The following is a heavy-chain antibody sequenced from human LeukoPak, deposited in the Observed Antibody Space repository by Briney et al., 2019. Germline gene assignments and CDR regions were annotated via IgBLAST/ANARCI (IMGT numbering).Heavy chain of an antibody. D-gene: IGHD2/OR15-2a*01. CDR3: TTFYHEYSPY. CDR2: IKSNADGGTP. Sequence: GGSLRLSCAASGFSFMNAWMIWVRQAPGKGLEWVGRIKSNADGGTPDYAAPARGRFTISRDDSKNTLYLQMNSLKTEDTAVYYCTTFYHEYSPYWGRGTLVTVSS. V-gene: IGHV3-15*01. CDR1: GFSFMNAW. J-gene: IGHJ4*02.